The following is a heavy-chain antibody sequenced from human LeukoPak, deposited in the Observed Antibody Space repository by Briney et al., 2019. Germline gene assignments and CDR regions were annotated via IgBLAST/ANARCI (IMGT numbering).Heavy chain of an antibody. J-gene: IGHJ4*02. D-gene: IGHD3-22*01. CDR2: IYYSGST. Sequence: SETLSLTCTVSGGSISSSSYYWGWIRQPPGKGLKWIGSIYYSGSTYYNPSLKSRVTISVDTSKNQFSLKLSSVTAADTAVYYCARRHAITMIVVFDYWGQGTLVTVSS. CDR1: GGSISSSSYY. V-gene: IGHV4-39*01. CDR3: ARRHAITMIVVFDY.